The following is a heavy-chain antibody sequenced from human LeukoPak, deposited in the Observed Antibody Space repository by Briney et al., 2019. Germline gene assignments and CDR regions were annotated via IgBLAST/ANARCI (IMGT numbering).Heavy chain of an antibody. CDR1: GGSISSSSYY. CDR3: AGLTGTTWDY. Sequence: SETLSLTRTVSGGSISSSSYYWGWIRQPPGKGLEWIGSIYYSGTTYYSPSLKSRVTISVDTSKNQFSLKLNSVTATDTAVFYCAGLTGTTWDYWGQGTLVTVSS. D-gene: IGHD1-20*01. V-gene: IGHV4-39*01. CDR2: IYYSGTT. J-gene: IGHJ4*02.